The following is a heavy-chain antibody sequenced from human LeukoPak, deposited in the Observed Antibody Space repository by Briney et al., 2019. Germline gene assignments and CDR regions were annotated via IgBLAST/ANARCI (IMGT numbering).Heavy chain of an antibody. J-gene: IGHJ4*02. Sequence: SETLSLTCTVSGGSVSSGSYYWSWIRQPPGKGLEWIGSVYYGRSPYFNPSLESRATISVDTSKNHFSLKMSSVTAADTAVYYCARSSGTGTFSYWGQGTLVTVSS. CDR3: ARSSGTGTFSY. CDR2: VYYGRSP. CDR1: GGSVSSGSYY. D-gene: IGHD6-25*01. V-gene: IGHV4-39*02.